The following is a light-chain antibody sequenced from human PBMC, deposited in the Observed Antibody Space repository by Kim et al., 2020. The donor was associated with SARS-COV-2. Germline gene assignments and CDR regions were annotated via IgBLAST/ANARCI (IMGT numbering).Light chain of an antibody. CDR1: ELGNKY. CDR3: QAWDSSTAF. Sequence: SYELTQPPSMSVSPGQTATITCSGHELGNKYVAWYQQKPGQPPVLVIYQDTKRPSGIPERFSGSNSVNTATLTISGVQTVDGADYSCQAWDSSTAFFGGGTKLTVL. CDR2: QDT. V-gene: IGLV3-1*01. J-gene: IGLJ2*01.